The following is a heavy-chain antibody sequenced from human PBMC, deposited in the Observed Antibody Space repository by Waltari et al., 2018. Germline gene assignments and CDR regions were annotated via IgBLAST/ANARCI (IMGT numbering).Heavy chain of an antibody. D-gene: IGHD2-2*02. CDR1: GFTFDDYA. J-gene: IGHJ6*02. CDR2: ISWNGGSI. CDR3: AKVSFPTGKYCSSTSCYTGGRQDYYGMDV. Sequence: EVQLVESGGGLVQPGRSLRLSCAASGFTFDDYAMHWVRHAPGKGLEWVSGISWNGGSIGYADAVKGRFTISRDNAKNSLYLQMNSLRAEDTALYYCAKVSFPTGKYCSSTSCYTGGRQDYYGMDVWGQGTTVTVSS. V-gene: IGHV3-9*01.